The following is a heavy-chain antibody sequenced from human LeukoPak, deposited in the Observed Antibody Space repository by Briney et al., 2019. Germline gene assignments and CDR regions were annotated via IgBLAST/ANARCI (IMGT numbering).Heavy chain of an antibody. Sequence: VASVKVSCKASGYTFTTYAMHWVRQAPGQRLEWMGWINVGNGNTKYSQKFQGRVTITRDTSASTAYVELSSLRSEDTAVYYCARVESGSGSYRFDYWGQGTLVTVSS. CDR1: GYTFTTYA. J-gene: IGHJ4*02. D-gene: IGHD1-26*01. V-gene: IGHV1-3*01. CDR2: INVGNGNT. CDR3: ARVESGSGSYRFDY.